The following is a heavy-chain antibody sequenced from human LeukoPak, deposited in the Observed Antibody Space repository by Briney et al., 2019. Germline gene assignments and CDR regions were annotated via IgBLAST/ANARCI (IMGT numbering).Heavy chain of an antibody. CDR3: ARGGRIVATPLFDY. CDR1: GFTFSSYA. Sequence: GGSLRLSCAASGFTFSSYAMHWVRQAPGKGLERVAVISYDGSNKYYADSVKGRFTISRDNSKNTLYLQMNSLRAEDTAVYYCARGGRIVATPLFDYWGQGTLVTVSS. J-gene: IGHJ4*02. CDR2: ISYDGSNK. D-gene: IGHD5-12*01. V-gene: IGHV3-30-3*01.